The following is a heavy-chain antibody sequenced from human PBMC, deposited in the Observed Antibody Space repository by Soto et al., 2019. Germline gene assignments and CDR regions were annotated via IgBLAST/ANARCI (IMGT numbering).Heavy chain of an antibody. J-gene: IGHJ4*02. D-gene: IGHD3-22*01. V-gene: IGHV5-51*01. CDR3: ARAGAYYYDSRFRGYFDY. Sequence: GESLKISCKGSGYSFTSYWIGWVRQMPGKGLEWMGIIYPGDSDTRYSPSFQGQVTISADKSISTAYLQWSSLKASDTAMYYCARAGAYYYDSRFRGYFDYWGQGTLVTVSS. CDR1: GYSFTSYW. CDR2: IYPGDSDT.